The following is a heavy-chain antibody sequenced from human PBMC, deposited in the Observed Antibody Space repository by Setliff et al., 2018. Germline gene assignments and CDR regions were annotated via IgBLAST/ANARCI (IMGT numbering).Heavy chain of an antibody. J-gene: IGHJ4*02. Sequence: SKTLSLTCTVSGGGSINNYYWSWVRQSPGKGLEWIGFVHFGGDTNYNPSLKSRVTMSADTSNNQFSLNLRFVTAADTAVYFCARQPSSGAYYNPRPYYFDYWGQGTLVTVS. V-gene: IGHV4-59*08. D-gene: IGHD3-10*01. CDR2: VHFGGDT. CDR1: GGSINNYY. CDR3: ARQPSSGAYYNPRPYYFDY.